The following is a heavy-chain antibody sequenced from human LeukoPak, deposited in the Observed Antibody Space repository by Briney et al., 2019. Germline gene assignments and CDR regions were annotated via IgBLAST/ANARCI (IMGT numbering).Heavy chain of an antibody. CDR3: ARELAAAGY. D-gene: IGHD6-13*01. V-gene: IGHV3-48*01. J-gene: IGHJ4*02. CDR2: ISSSSSTI. Sequence: GGSLRLSCAASGFTFSSYSMNWVRQAPGKGLEWVSYISSSSSTIYYADSVKGRFTISRDNAKNSLYLQMNSLRAEDTAVYYCARELAAAGYWGQGTLVTVSS. CDR1: GFTFSSYS.